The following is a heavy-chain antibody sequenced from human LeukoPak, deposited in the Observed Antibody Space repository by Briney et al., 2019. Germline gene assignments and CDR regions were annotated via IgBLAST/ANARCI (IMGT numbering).Heavy chain of an antibody. CDR2: ISSSSSYT. D-gene: IGHD2-15*01. J-gene: IGHJ4*02. V-gene: IGHV3-11*06. CDR3: ARDPAADGGYFDY. CDR1: GFTFSDYY. Sequence: PGGSLRLSCAASGFTFSDYYMSWIRQAPGKGLEWVSYISSSSSYTNYADSVKGRFTISRDNSKNTLYLQMNSLRAEDTAVYYCARDPAADGGYFDYWGQGTLVTVSS.